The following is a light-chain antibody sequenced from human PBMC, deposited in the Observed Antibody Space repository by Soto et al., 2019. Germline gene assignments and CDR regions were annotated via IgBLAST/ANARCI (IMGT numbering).Light chain of an antibody. Sequence: QSVLTQPASVSGSPGQSISISCTGTSSDVGGHKYVSWYQQHPGKAPKLMIYEVTNRPSGVSNRFSGSKSGNTASLTISGLQAEDEADYYCSSYISSNTLVVFGGRTKLTVL. CDR2: EVT. J-gene: IGLJ2*01. CDR1: SSDVGGHKY. V-gene: IGLV2-14*01. CDR3: SSYISSNTLVV.